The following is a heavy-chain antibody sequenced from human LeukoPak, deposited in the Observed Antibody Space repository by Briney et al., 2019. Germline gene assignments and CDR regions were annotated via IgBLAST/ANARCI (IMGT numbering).Heavy chain of an antibody. D-gene: IGHD3-10*01. CDR1: GFTVSSNY. J-gene: IGHJ4*02. Sequence: PGGSLRLSCAASGFTVSSNYMSWVRQAPGKGLEWVSVIYSGGSTYYADSVKGRFTISRDNSKNTLYLQMNSLRAEDTAVYYCAKDPWYYYGSGSYSLPPPHFDYWGQGTLVTVSS. V-gene: IGHV3-53*05. CDR2: IYSGGST. CDR3: AKDPWYYYGSGSYSLPPPHFDY.